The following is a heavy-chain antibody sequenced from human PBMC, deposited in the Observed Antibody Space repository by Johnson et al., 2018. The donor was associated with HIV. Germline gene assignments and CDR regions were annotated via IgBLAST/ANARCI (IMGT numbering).Heavy chain of an antibody. CDR3: ARIGLPYYYGSGSYSHDAFDI. CDR2: ISYDENNK. V-gene: IGHV3-30*04. J-gene: IGHJ3*02. D-gene: IGHD3-10*01. CDR1: GFTFRSYA. Sequence: QVQLVESGGGVVQPGKSLRLSCVASGFTFRSYAMHWVRQAPGKGLEWVTLISYDENNKLYADSVKGRFTISRDNSKNTLYLQMNSLRAEDTAVYYCARIGLPYYYGSGSYSHDAFDIWGQGTMVTVSS.